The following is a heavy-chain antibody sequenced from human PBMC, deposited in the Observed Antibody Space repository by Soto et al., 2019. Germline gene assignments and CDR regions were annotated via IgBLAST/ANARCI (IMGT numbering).Heavy chain of an antibody. V-gene: IGHV3-15*01. J-gene: IGHJ6*02. CDR1: GFSFSNAW. Sequence: EVQLVESGGGLVKPGGSLRLSCAASGFSFSNAWMSWVRQAPGKGLEWVGRIKSKIDGGTTDYAAPVKSRFSISRDDSKDTLFLQMYSLKTEDTAVSYCTTGEGHCSNDSCYLTYNYYGMDVWGQGTTVTVSS. D-gene: IGHD2-15*01. CDR2: IKSKIDGGTT. CDR3: TTGEGHCSNDSCYLTYNYYGMDV.